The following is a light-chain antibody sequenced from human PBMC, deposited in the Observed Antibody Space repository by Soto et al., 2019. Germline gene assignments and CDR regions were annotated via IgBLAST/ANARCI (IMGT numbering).Light chain of an antibody. J-gene: IGKJ1*01. CDR3: HQYGSSPT. V-gene: IGKV3-20*01. CDR2: SAS. CDR1: QSLSSRY. Sequence: ENVLKQSPGTLSLSPGERATLSCRASQASQSLSSRYLAWYQQKPGQAPRLLIHSASSRATGIPERFSGSGSGTDFTLTISRLEPEDFAVYYCHQYGSSPTFGQGTKVEIK.